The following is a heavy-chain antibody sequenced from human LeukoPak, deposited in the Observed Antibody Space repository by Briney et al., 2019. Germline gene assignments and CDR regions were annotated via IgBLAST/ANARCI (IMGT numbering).Heavy chain of an antibody. V-gene: IGHV1-8*01. CDR2: MNPNSGNT. CDR1: GYTFTSYD. J-gene: IGHJ6*02. D-gene: IGHD6-13*01. Sequence: ASVKVSCKASGYTFTSYDIIWVRQATGQGLEWMGWMNPNSGNTGYAQKFQGRVTMTRNTSISTAYMELSSLRSEDTAVYYCARGSAGEYGMDVWGQGTTVTVSS. CDR3: ARGSAGEYGMDV.